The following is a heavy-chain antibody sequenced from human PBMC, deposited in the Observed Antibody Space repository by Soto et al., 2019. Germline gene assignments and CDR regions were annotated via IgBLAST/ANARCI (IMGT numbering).Heavy chain of an antibody. D-gene: IGHD6-19*01. J-gene: IGHJ4*02. CDR1: GGTFSSYT. CDR3: ARDKGQCPGGY. V-gene: IGHV1-69*08. CDR2: IIPILGIA. Sequence: QVQLVQSGAEVKKPGSSVKVSCKASGGTFSSYTISWVRQAPGQGLEWMGRIIPILGIANYAQKFQGRVTITADNSTRIPNMELSSLRSEDTAVYYSARDKGQCPGGYWGQGTLVTVSS.